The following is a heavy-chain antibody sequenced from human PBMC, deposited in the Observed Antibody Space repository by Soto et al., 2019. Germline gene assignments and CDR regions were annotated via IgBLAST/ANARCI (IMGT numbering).Heavy chain of an antibody. Sequence: GGPLRLSCAASGFPFSSYVMSWVRQAPGQGLEWVSGISGGGSNTFYADSVKGRFTISRDNSKNTLLLQMNSLGAEDTAVYYCAKDSNKYSSSLRGRYFDYWGQGIGVTVSS. J-gene: IGHJ4*02. CDR2: ISGGGSNT. D-gene: IGHD4-4*01. V-gene: IGHV3-23*01. CDR3: AKDSNKYSSSLRGRYFDY. CDR1: GFPFSSYV.